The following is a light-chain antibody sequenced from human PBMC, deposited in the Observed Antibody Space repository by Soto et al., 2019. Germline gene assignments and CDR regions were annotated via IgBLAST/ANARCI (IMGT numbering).Light chain of an antibody. CDR3: HQRQSCPRT. V-gene: IGKV3-11*01. Sequence: EIVLTQSPATLSSFPGDRVTLSCRASQYINTRLAWYQHRPGQAPRLLLYQTSIRAAGIPARFSASGSGTDFTLTISDVQPEDFALYYCHQRQSCPRTFGQGTKVDI. CDR2: QTS. CDR1: QYINTR. J-gene: IGKJ1*01.